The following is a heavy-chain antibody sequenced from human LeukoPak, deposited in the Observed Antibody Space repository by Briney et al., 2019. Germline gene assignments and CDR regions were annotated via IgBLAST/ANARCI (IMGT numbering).Heavy chain of an antibody. Sequence: GGSLRLSCAASGFTFSNFWMNWVRQAPGKGLEWVASIKPEGSEKFYVDSVKGRFTISRDNAKKSLYLQMNSLRDEDTAVYYCARGNWAVVGHWGQGTLVTVSS. CDR1: GFTFSNFW. CDR3: ARGNWAVVGH. D-gene: IGHD6-19*01. CDR2: IKPEGSEK. V-gene: IGHV3-7*01. J-gene: IGHJ4*02.